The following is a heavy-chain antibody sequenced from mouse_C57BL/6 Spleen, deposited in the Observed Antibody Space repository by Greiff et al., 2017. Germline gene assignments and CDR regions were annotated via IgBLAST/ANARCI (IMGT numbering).Heavy chain of an antibody. D-gene: IGHD2-4*01. J-gene: IGHJ2*01. V-gene: IGHV1-64*01. CDR1: GYTFTSYW. CDR3: ATGVYYDYDEGDG. Sequence: QVQLQQPGAELVKPGASVKLSCKASGYTFTSYWMHWVKQRPGQGLEWIGMIHPNSGSTNYNEKFKSKATLTVDKSSSTAYMQLSSLTSDDSAVYYCATGVYYDYDEGDGWGHGTTLTVSS. CDR2: IHPNSGST.